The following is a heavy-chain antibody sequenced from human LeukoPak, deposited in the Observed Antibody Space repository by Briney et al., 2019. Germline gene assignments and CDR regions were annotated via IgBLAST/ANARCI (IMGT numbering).Heavy chain of an antibody. Sequence: SETLSLTCAVYGGSFSGYYWSWIRQPPGKGLEWIGEINHSGSTNYNPSLKSRVTISVDMSKNQFSLKLSSVTAADTAVYYCARFYDSSGYADYWGQGTLVTVSS. D-gene: IGHD3-22*01. CDR3: ARFYDSSGYADY. CDR2: INHSGST. J-gene: IGHJ4*02. CDR1: GGSFSGYY. V-gene: IGHV4-34*01.